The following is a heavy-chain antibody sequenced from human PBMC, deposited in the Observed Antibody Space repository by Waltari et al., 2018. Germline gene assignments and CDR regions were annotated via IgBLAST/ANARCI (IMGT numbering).Heavy chain of an antibody. V-gene: IGHV3-30*01. CDR2: ISYDGSNK. D-gene: IGHD3-10*01. J-gene: IGHJ4*02. Sequence: QVQLVESGGGVVQPGRSLRLSCAASGFTFSSYAMHWVRQAPGKGLEWVAVISYDGSNKYYADSVKGRFTISRDNSKNTLYLQMNSLRAEDTAVYYCAREYYYGSGSFGYWGQGTLVIVSS. CDR1: GFTFSSYA. CDR3: AREYYYGSGSFGY.